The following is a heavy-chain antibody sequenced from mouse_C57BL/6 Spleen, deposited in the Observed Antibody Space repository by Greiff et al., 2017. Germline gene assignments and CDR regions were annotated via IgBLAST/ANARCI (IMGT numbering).Heavy chain of an antibody. J-gene: IGHJ2*01. CDR3: VCSSDY. CDR2: IDPSDSYT. D-gene: IGHD1-1*01. V-gene: IGHV1-59*01. Sequence: QVQLQQPGAELVRPGTSVKLSCKASGYTFNSYWMHWVKQRPGQGLEWIGVIDPSDSYTNYNQKFKGKATLTVDTSSSTAYMQLSSLTSEDSAVYYCVCSSDYWGQGTTLTVSS. CDR1: GYTFNSYW.